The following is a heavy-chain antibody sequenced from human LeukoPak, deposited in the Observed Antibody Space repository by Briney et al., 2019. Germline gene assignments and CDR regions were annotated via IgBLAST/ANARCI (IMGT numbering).Heavy chain of an antibody. CDR1: GFTFSSYG. D-gene: IGHD4-23*01. CDR3: ARDVGGIKGRGIAFDI. V-gene: IGHV3-33*01. Sequence: PGGSLRLSCAASGFTFSSYGMHWVRQAPGKGLEWVAVIWYDGSNKYYADSVKGRFTISRDNSKNTLYLQMNSLRAEDTAVYYCARDVGGIKGRGIAFDIWGQGTMVTVSS. CDR2: IWYDGSNK. J-gene: IGHJ3*02.